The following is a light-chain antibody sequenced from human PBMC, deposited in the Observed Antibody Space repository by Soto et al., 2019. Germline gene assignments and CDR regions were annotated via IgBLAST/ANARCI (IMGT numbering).Light chain of an antibody. CDR1: QSVRTK. Sequence: EIVMTQSPATLSVSPGEGATLSCRASQSVRTKLAWYQQKPGQAPRLLIYDASTRATGIPASFSGGGSGTEFTLTLSSLQSEECAVYYCQRYNNWPPFTFGPGTKVDIK. J-gene: IGKJ3*01. V-gene: IGKV3-15*01. CDR2: DAS. CDR3: QRYNNWPPFT.